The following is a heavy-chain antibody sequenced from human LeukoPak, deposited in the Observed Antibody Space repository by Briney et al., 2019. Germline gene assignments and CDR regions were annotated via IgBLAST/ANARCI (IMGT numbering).Heavy chain of an antibody. CDR2: IYYSGST. CDR1: GGSISSSSYY. J-gene: IGHJ5*02. D-gene: IGHD3-3*01. V-gene: IGHV4-39*07. Sequence: PSETLSLTCTVSGGSISSSSYYWGWIRQPPGKGLEWIGSIYYSGSTYYNPSLKSRVTISVDTSKNQFSLKLSSVTAADTPVYYCARGRPWNDYYDFWSGLGKNWFDPWGQGTLVTVSS. CDR3: ARGRPWNDYYDFWSGLGKNWFDP.